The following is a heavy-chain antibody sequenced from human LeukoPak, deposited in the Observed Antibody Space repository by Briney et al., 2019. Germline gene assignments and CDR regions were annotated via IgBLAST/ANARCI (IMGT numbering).Heavy chain of an antibody. J-gene: IGHJ4*02. CDR1: GGSISSGGYY. D-gene: IGHD3-10*01. CDR3: ARLYYLWFGEPEQDGRYYFDY. V-gene: IGHV4-31*03. Sequence: SETLSLTCTVSGGSISSGGYYWSWIRQHPGKGLEWIGYIYYSGSTYYNPSLKSRVTISVDTSKNQFSLKLSSVTAADTAVYYCARLYYLWFGEPEQDGRYYFDYWGQGTLVTVSS. CDR2: IYYSGST.